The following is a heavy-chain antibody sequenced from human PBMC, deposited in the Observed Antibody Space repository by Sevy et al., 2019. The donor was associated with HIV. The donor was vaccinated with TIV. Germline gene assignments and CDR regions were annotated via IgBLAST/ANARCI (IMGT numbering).Heavy chain of an antibody. CDR1: GGSISSSSYY. Sequence: SETLSLTCTVSGGSISSSSYYWGWIRQPPGKGLEWIGSIYYSGSTYYNPSLKSRVTISVDTSKNQFSLKLSSVTAADTAMYYCARQGRGGSGWYKGEDYWGQGTLVTVSS. V-gene: IGHV4-39*01. CDR3: ARQGRGGSGWYKGEDY. CDR2: IYYSGST. J-gene: IGHJ4*02. D-gene: IGHD6-19*01.